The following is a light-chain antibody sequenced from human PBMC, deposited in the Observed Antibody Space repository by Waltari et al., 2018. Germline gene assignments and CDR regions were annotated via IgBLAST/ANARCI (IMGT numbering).Light chain of an antibody. Sequence: DIVMTQSPDSLAVSLGERATINCRSSQSVLSRSNNKNYLAWYQRKQGQPPKLLIYWASTRESGVPDRFSGSGSGTDFTLTISSLQAEDVAVYYCQQSYSTPYTFGQGTKLEIK. CDR1: QSVLSRSNNKNY. J-gene: IGKJ2*01. CDR3: QQSYSTPYT. V-gene: IGKV4-1*01. CDR2: WAS.